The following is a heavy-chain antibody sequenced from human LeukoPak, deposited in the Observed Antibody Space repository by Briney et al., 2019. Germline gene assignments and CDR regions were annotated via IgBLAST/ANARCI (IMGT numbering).Heavy chain of an antibody. CDR3: ARHVIATYYFDY. CDR2: IYPGDSDT. V-gene: IGHV5-51*01. Sequence: GESLKISCKRSGYSFTSYWIGWVRQMPGKGLEWMGIIYPGDSDTRYSPSFQGQVHISVDKSISTAYLQWSSLKASDTAMYYCARHVIATYYFDYWGQGTLVTVSS. D-gene: IGHD6-13*01. J-gene: IGHJ4*02. CDR1: GYSFTSYW.